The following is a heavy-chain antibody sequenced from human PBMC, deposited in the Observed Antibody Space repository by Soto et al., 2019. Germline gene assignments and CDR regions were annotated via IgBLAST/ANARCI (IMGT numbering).Heavy chain of an antibody. J-gene: IGHJ4*02. Sequence: PGGSLRLSCAASGFTFSDHYMDWVRQAPGKGLEWVGRIRNKANSYSTLYAASVKGRFTISRDDSKASLSLQMNSLKTEDTARNFCAKAPDFVWGRYRSNFFENLGPGTQVTVSS. CDR2: IRNKANSYST. V-gene: IGHV3-72*01. CDR3: AKAPDFVWGRYRSNFFEN. CDR1: GFTFSDHY. D-gene: IGHD3-16*02.